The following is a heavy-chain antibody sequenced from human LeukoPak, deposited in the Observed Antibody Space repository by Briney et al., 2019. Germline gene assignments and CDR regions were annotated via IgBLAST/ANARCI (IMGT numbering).Heavy chain of an antibody. CDR3: AGRGQRYFRD. V-gene: IGHV4-59*08. J-gene: IGHJ1*01. CDR2: IYGIENT. Sequence: PSETLSLTCSISADSITSGYWIWIRQPPGKGLEWIGYIYGIENTDYNPSLKSRVTISLDTSKNQLSLNLTAVTAADTAVYYCAGRGQRYFRDWGQGTLVTVSS. D-gene: IGHD3-9*01. CDR1: ADSITSGY.